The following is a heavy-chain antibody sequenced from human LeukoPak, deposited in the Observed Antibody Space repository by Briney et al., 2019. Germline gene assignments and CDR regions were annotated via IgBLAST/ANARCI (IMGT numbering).Heavy chain of an antibody. CDR3: ARVVRLFLGSGSYKFDP. CDR1: GYTFTSYD. J-gene: IGHJ5*02. V-gene: IGHV1-8*03. Sequence: ASVKVSCKASGYTFTSYDINWVRQATGQGLEWMGWMYPNSGNTGYAQRFQGRVTITRNTSISTAYMELSSLRSEDTAVYYCARVVRLFLGSGSYKFDPWGQGTLVTVSS. D-gene: IGHD3-10*01. CDR2: MYPNSGNT.